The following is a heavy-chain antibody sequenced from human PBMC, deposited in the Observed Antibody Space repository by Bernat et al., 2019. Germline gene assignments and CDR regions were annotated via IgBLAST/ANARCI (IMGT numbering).Heavy chain of an antibody. D-gene: IGHD3-22*01. CDR1: GFTFSSYG. J-gene: IGHJ4*02. Sequence: QVQLVESGGGVVQPGRSLRLSCAASGFTFSSYGMHWVRQAPGKGLEWVAVISYDGSNKYYADSVKGRFTISRDNSKNTLYLQMNSLRAEDTAVYYCAKDFSPSYYYDSSGYSFDYWAREPWSPSPQ. V-gene: IGHV3-30*18. CDR3: AKDFSPSYYYDSSGYSFDY. CDR2: ISYDGSNK.